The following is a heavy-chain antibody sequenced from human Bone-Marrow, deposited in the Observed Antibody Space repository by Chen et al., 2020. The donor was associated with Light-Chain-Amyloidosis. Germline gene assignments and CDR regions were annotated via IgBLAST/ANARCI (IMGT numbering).Heavy chain of an antibody. V-gene: IGHV4-31*03. J-gene: IGHJ5*02. CDR1: GGSISSGGYY. CDR3: ARGPNVAFDP. CDR2: IYHSGSV. D-gene: IGHD3-10*02. Sequence: QVQLQESGPGLVKPSQTLSLSCTVSGGSISSGGYYWSWIRQHPGKGLEWIGFIYHSGSVTYNPSLRSRLTMSVDTSWNQFSLKLSSVTAADTAVYYCARGPNVAFDPWGQGTLVTVSS.